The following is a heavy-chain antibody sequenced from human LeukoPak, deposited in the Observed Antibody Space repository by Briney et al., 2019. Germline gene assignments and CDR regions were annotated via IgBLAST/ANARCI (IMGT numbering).Heavy chain of an antibody. CDR3: ARGGVTMVRGQSDYFDY. D-gene: IGHD3-10*01. V-gene: IGHV4-61*02. Sequence: PSQTLSLTCTVSGGSISSGSYYWSWIRQPAGKGLEWIGRIYTSGSTNYNPSLKSRVTISVDTSKNQFSLKLSSVTAADTAVYYCARGGVTMVRGQSDYFDYWGQGTLVTVSS. CDR1: GGSISSGSYY. J-gene: IGHJ4*02. CDR2: IYTSGST.